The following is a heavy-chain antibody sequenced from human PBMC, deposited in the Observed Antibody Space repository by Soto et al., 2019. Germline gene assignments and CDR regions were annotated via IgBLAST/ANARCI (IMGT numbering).Heavy chain of an antibody. Sequence: QVQLVQSGPEVKKPGSSVKVSCKASGGTFSNYPISWVRQAPGQGLEWMGTLLPIICTTYYAQTFRDRITMTADESTNTAYTELTSLTSEYTAVYYFARDRPLRGFDYWGHGTLDTVSS. CDR3: ARDRPLRGFDY. J-gene: IGHJ4*01. CDR2: LLPIICTT. V-gene: IGHV1-69*18. CDR1: GGTFSNYP. D-gene: IGHD3-16*01.